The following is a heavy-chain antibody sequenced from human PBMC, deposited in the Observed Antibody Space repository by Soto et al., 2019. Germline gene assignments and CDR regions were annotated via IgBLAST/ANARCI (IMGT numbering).Heavy chain of an antibody. J-gene: IGHJ5*02. D-gene: IGHD6-19*01. CDR1: GGSISSYY. CDR2: IYYSGST. V-gene: IGHV4-59*01. Sequence: QVQLQESGPGLVKPSETLSLTCTVSGGSISSYYWSWIRQPPGKGLEWIGYIYYSGSTNYNPSLKSRVTISVDTSKHQFSLKLSSVTAAVTAVYYCARVLSPLIAVAGSWWFDPWGQGTLVTVSS. CDR3: ARVLSPLIAVAGSWWFDP.